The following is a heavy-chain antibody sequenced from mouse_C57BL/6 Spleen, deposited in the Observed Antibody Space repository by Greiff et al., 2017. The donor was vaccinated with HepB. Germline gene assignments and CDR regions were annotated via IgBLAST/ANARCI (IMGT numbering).Heavy chain of an antibody. CDR3: AREELRDAMDY. V-gene: IGHV5-16*01. CDR2: INYDGSST. Sequence: EVQLVESEGGLVQPGSSMKLSCTASGFTFSDYYMAWVRQVPEKGLEWVANINYDGSSTYYLDSLKSRFIISRDNAKNILYLQMSSLKSEDTATYYCAREELRDAMDYWGQGTSVTVSS. CDR1: GFTFSDYY. D-gene: IGHD2-4*01. J-gene: IGHJ4*01.